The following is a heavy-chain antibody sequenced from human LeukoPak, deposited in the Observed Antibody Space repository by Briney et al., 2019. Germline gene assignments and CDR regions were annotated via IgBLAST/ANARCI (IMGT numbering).Heavy chain of an antibody. CDR3: ARVGPGNGAFDI. D-gene: IGHD1-1*01. V-gene: IGHV4-30-4*08. Sequence: PSETLSLTCTVSGGSISSGDYYWSWIRQPPGKGLEWIGYIYYSGSTYYNPSLKSRVTISVDTSKNQFSLKLSSVTAADTAVYYCARVGPGNGAFDIWGQGTMVTVSS. J-gene: IGHJ3*02. CDR1: GGSISSGDYY. CDR2: IYYSGST.